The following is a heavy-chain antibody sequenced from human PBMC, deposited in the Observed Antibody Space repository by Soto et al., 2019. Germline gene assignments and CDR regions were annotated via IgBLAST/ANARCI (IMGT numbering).Heavy chain of an antibody. CDR3: ASSLYSSGWKRSAAQCYYGMDV. CDR1: GGTFSSYA. J-gene: IGHJ6*02. CDR2: IIPIFGTA. Sequence: GASVKVSCKASGGTFSSYAISWVRQAPGQGLEWMGGIIPIFGTANYAQKFQGRVTITADKSTSTAYMELSSLRSEDTAVYYCASSLYSSGWKRSAAQCYYGMDVWGQGTTVTV. D-gene: IGHD6-19*01. V-gene: IGHV1-69*06.